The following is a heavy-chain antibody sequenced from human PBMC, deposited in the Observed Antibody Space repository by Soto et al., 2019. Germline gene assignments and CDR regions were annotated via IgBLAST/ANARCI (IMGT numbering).Heavy chain of an antibody. CDR1: GLPFGGIG. CDR2: IWYDGSNK. J-gene: IGHJ4*02. V-gene: IGHV3-33*01. Sequence: QVQLVESGGGVVKLGRSLSLSCAGSGLPFGGIGMTGAGRAPGKGREGVAVIWYDGSNKNYADSVKGRFTISRDNSKNTLYLQMNSLRAEDTAVYYCARDSSSWYGSYFDYWGQGTLVTVSS. D-gene: IGHD6-13*01. CDR3: ARDSSSWYGSYFDY.